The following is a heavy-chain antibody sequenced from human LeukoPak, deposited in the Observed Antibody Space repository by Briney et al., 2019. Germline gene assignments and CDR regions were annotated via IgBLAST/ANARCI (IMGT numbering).Heavy chain of an antibody. Sequence: SGTLSLTCAVSGGSISTNNWWSWVRQSPGKGPEWIGEIYHSGSINYNPSLKSRVTISVDRSKNQFSLNLSSVTAADTAVYYCASTVAGTVFDYWGQGTLVTVSS. CDR1: GGSISTNNW. CDR2: IYHSGSI. D-gene: IGHD6-19*01. J-gene: IGHJ4*02. CDR3: ASTVAGTVFDY. V-gene: IGHV4-4*02.